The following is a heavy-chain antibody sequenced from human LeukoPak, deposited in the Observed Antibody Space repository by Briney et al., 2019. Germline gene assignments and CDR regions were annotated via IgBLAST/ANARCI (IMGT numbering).Heavy chain of an antibody. CDR1: GYTFTGYY. CDR3: ARGGDILTGVPWFDP. D-gene: IGHD3-9*01. Sequence: ASVKDSCKASGYTFTGYYMHWVRQAPGQGLEWMGWINPDSGGTNYAQKFQGWVTMTRDTSISTAYMELSRLRSDDTAVYYCARGGDILTGVPWFDPWGQGTLVTVSS. V-gene: IGHV1-2*04. J-gene: IGHJ5*02. CDR2: INPDSGGT.